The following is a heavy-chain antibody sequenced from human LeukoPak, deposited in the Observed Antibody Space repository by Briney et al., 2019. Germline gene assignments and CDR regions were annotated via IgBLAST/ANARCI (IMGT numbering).Heavy chain of an antibody. J-gene: IGHJ6*02. CDR2: INPNSGGT. D-gene: IGHD3-10*01. CDR1: GYTXTGYY. V-gene: IGHV1-2*02. Sequence: ASVKVSCKASGYTXTGYYMHWVRQAPGQGLEWMGWINPNSGGTNYAQKFQGRVTMTRDTSISTAYMELSRLRSDDTAVYYCARAGITMVRGVTRNYYGMDVWGQGTTVTVSS. CDR3: ARAGITMVRGVTRNYYGMDV.